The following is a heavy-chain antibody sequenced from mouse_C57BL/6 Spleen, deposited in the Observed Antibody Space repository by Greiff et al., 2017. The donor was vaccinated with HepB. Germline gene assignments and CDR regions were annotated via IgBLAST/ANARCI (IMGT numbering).Heavy chain of an antibody. CDR3: ATYDYDGGYWYFDV. D-gene: IGHD2-4*01. Sequence: VQLKQSGPELVKPGASVKISCKASGYSFTDYNMNWVKQSNGKSLEWIGVINPNYGTTSYNQKFKGKATLTVDQSSSTAYMQLNSLTSEDSAVYYCATYDYDGGYWYFDVWGTGTTVTVSS. V-gene: IGHV1-39*01. J-gene: IGHJ1*03. CDR1: GYSFTDYN. CDR2: INPNYGTT.